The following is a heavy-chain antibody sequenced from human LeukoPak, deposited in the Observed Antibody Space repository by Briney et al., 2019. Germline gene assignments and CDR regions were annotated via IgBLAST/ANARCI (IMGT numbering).Heavy chain of an antibody. CDR1: GRSFSGYY. Sequence: SETLSLTCAVYGRSFSGYYWSWIRQPPGKGLEWIGEINHSGSTNYNPSLKSRVTISVDTSKNQFSLKLSSVTAADTAVYYCARVRRDYYYYYYMDVWGKGTTVTVSS. V-gene: IGHV4-34*01. CDR2: INHSGST. CDR3: ARVRRDYYYYYYMDV. J-gene: IGHJ6*03.